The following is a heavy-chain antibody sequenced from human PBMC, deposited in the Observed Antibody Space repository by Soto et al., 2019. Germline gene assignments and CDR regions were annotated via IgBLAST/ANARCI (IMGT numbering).Heavy chain of an antibody. CDR3: AKEVVVAVNSPTTYNWFDP. Sequence: PGGSLRLSWAASGFTFSSYAMSWVRQAPGKGLEWVSAISGSGGSTYYADSVKGRFTISRDNSKNTLYLQMNSPRAEDTAVYYCAKEVVVAVNSPTTYNWFDPWGQGTLVTVSS. J-gene: IGHJ5*02. CDR1: GFTFSSYA. D-gene: IGHD2-15*01. V-gene: IGHV3-23*01. CDR2: ISGSGGST.